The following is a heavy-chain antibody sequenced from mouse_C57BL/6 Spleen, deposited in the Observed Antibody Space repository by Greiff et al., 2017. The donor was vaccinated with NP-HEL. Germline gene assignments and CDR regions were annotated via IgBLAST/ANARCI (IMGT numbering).Heavy chain of an antibody. V-gene: IGHV7-3*01. CDR3: ARYGLRLRLFDY. D-gene: IGHD2-4*01. Sequence: EVMLVESGGGLVQPGGSLSLSCAASGFTFTDYYMSWVRQPPGKALEWLGFIRNKANGYTTEYSASVKGRFTISRDNSQSILYLQMNALRAEDSATYYCARYGLRLRLFDYWGQGTTLTVSS. J-gene: IGHJ2*01. CDR1: GFTFTDYY. CDR2: IRNKANGYTT.